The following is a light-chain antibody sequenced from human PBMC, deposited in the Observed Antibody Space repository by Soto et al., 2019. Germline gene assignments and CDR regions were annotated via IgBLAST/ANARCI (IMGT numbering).Light chain of an antibody. Sequence: QSVLTQPASVSGSPGQSITISCTGTSSDVGHYNYVSWYQQHPGKAPKLMIYEVSNRPSGVSNRFSGSKSGNTASLTISGLQAEDEADYYCSSYTSSSTYVFGPGTKVTVL. CDR1: SSDVGHYNY. CDR3: SSYTSSSTYV. J-gene: IGLJ1*01. CDR2: EVS. V-gene: IGLV2-14*01.